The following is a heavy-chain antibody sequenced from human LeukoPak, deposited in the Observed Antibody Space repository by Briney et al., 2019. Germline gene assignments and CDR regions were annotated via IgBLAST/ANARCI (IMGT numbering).Heavy chain of an antibody. Sequence: PSETLSLTCAVSGYSISSGYYWSWIRQPPGKGLEWIGYIYYSGSTNYNPSLKSRVTISVDTSKNQFSLKLSSVTAADTAVYYCARDGTGGRGYFDYWGQGTLVTVSS. J-gene: IGHJ4*02. CDR3: ARDGTGGRGYFDY. CDR2: IYYSGST. CDR1: GYSISSGYY. V-gene: IGHV4-61*01. D-gene: IGHD1-14*01.